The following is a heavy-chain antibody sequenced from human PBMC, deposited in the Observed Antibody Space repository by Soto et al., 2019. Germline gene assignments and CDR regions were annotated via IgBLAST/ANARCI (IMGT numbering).Heavy chain of an antibody. CDR2: INHSGST. CDR3: ARDLRGGYYNL. Sequence: SETLSLTCAVYGGSFSGYYWSWIRQPPGKGLEWIGEINHSGSTNYNPSLKSRVTISVDTSKNQFSLKLSSVTAADTAVYYCARDLRGGYYNLWSQGTLVTVSS. CDR1: GGSFSGYY. V-gene: IGHV4-34*01. J-gene: IGHJ4*02. D-gene: IGHD3-10*01.